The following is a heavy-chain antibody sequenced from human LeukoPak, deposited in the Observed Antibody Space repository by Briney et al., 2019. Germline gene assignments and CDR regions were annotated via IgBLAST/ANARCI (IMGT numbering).Heavy chain of an antibody. Sequence: GGSLRLSCAASGFTFSSYAMSWVRQAPGKGLEWVSFDSVKGRFTISRDNSKNTLYLQMNSLRTEDTAVYYCAEGPVVTFDIWGQGTMVTVSS. J-gene: IGHJ3*02. V-gene: IGHV3-23*01. CDR3: AEGPVVTFDI. D-gene: IGHD2-15*01. CDR1: GFTFSSYA.